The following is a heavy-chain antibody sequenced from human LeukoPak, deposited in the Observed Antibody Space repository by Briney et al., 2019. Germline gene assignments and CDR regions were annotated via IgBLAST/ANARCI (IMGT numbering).Heavy chain of an antibody. D-gene: IGHD2-21*01. CDR3: AKDQVISGSEASDI. J-gene: IGHJ3*02. Sequence: SGGSLRLSCAASGFTFSSYAMSWVRQAPGKGLEWVSVISGASTYYADSVKGRFTISRDNSWNTLYLQMSSLRAEDTAVYYCAKDQVISGSEASDIWGQGTMVTVSS. CDR2: ISGAST. CDR1: GFTFSSYA. V-gene: IGHV3-23*01.